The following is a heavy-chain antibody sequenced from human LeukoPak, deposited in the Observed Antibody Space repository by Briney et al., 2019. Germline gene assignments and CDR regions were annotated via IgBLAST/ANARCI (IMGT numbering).Heavy chain of an antibody. Sequence: GGTLRLSCAASGFTFSSYGMSWVRQAPGKGLEWVSAISETGDGTFYADSVKGRFTISRDNSENTLYLQMNSLRAEDTALYYCAKHILSKSWFDPWGQGTLVTVSS. CDR3: AKHILSKSWFDP. CDR2: ISETGDGT. J-gene: IGHJ5*02. V-gene: IGHV3-23*01. D-gene: IGHD2/OR15-2a*01. CDR1: GFTFSSYG.